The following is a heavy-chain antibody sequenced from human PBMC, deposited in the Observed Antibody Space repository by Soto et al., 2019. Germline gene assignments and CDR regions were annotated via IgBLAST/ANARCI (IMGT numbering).Heavy chain of an antibody. V-gene: IGHV3-23*01. Sequence: EVQLLESGGGLVQPGGSLRLSCAASGFTFSSHAMSWVRQAPGKGLEWVSSMSGSGDNTYHADSVKGRFTVSRDNSKNTLYLQMNSLSVEDTAVDYCAKGSYTTYTWFDPWGQGTRVNVSS. CDR1: GFTFSSHA. CDR2: MSGSGDNT. J-gene: IGHJ5*02. D-gene: IGHD1-26*01. CDR3: AKGSYTTYTWFDP.